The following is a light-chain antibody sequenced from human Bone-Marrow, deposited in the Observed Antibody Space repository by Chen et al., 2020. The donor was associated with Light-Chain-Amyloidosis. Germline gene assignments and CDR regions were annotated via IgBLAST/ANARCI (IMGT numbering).Light chain of an antibody. CDR2: EVN. CDR3: SSYTSSSTLV. Sequence: QSALTQPASVSGSPGQSITTPCTGTSSDVGSFNLVSWYQQHPGKAPKLMIYEVNKRPSGVSNRFSGSKSGNTASLTISGLQAEDEADYYCSSYTSSSTLVFGTGTKVTVL. V-gene: IGLV2-14*02. J-gene: IGLJ1*01. CDR1: SSDVGSFNL.